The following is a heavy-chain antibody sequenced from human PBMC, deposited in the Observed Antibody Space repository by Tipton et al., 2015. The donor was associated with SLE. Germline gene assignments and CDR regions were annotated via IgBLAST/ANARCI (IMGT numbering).Heavy chain of an antibody. CDR1: GGSISSYY. CDR2: IYYSGST. CDR3: ARVQRLYGDYGRNAWYFDL. J-gene: IGHJ2*01. Sequence: LRLSCTVSGGSISSYYWSWIRQPPGKGLEWIGYIYYSGSTNYNPSLKSRVTISVDTSKNQFSLKLSSVTAADTAVYYCARVQRLYGDYGRNAWYFDLWGRGTLVTVSS. V-gene: IGHV4-59*01. D-gene: IGHD4-17*01.